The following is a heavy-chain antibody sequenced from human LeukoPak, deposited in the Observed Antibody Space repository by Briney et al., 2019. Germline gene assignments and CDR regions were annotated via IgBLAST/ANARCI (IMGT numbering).Heavy chain of an antibody. CDR1: GFTVSSNY. D-gene: IGHD6-19*01. J-gene: IGHJ3*02. V-gene: IGHV3-53*01. CDR2: IHKSAIT. Sequence: GGSLRLSCAASGFTVSSNYMTWVRQAPGKGLEWVSVIHKSAITYYADTVKGRFTISRDNSKNMLYLQMNSLRADDTAVCYCARGASVVAGSDNAFDIWGQGTMVTVSS. CDR3: ARGASVVAGSDNAFDI.